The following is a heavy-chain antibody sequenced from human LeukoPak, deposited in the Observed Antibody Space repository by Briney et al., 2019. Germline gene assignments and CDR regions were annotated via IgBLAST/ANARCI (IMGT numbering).Heavy chain of an antibody. CDR2: ISYDGSNK. CDR1: GFTFSSYA. CDR3: ARGGGYRYCSSISCPNWFDP. D-gene: IGHD2-2*01. Sequence: QPGRSLRLSCAASGFTFSSYAMHWVRQAPGKGLEWVAVISYDGSNKYYADSVKGRFTISRDNSKNTLYLQMNSLRAEDTAVYYCARGGGYRYCSSISCPNWFDPWGQGTLVTVSS. V-gene: IGHV3-30-3*01. J-gene: IGHJ5*02.